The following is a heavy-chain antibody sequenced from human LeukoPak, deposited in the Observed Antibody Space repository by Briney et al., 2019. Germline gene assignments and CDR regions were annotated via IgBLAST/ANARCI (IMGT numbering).Heavy chain of an antibody. Sequence: ASVKVSCKASGYTFTSYYMHWVRQAPGQGLEWMGIINPSGGSTSYAQKFQGRVTMTRDTSTSTVYMELSSLRSEYTAVYYCARAEQLAEFDYWGQGTLVTVSS. CDR2: INPSGGST. D-gene: IGHD6-6*01. CDR3: ARAEQLAEFDY. V-gene: IGHV1-46*01. J-gene: IGHJ4*02. CDR1: GYTFTSYY.